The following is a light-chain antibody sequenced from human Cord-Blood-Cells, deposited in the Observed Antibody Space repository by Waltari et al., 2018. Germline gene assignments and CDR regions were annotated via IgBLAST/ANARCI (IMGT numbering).Light chain of an antibody. Sequence: DIQMTQYPSTLSASVGDRVTITCRASQSISSWLAWYQQKPGKAPKILIYDASSLESGVPSRVSGSGSGTEFTLTISSLQPDDFATYYCQQYNSYSYTFGQGTKLEIK. CDR3: QQYNSYSYT. V-gene: IGKV1-5*01. J-gene: IGKJ2*01. CDR1: QSISSW. CDR2: DAS.